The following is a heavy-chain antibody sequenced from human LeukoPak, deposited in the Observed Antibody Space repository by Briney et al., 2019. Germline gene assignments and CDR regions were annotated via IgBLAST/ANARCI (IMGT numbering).Heavy chain of an antibody. Sequence: PSETLSLTCTVSGGSISSYYWSWIRQPPGKGLEWIGYIYYSGSTNYNPSLKSRVTISVDTSKNQFSLKLSSMTAADTAVYYCARDFLYSSSSQWGQGTLVTVSS. CDR3: ARDFLYSSSSQ. J-gene: IGHJ4*02. V-gene: IGHV4-59*01. CDR2: IYYSGST. CDR1: GGSISSYY. D-gene: IGHD6-6*01.